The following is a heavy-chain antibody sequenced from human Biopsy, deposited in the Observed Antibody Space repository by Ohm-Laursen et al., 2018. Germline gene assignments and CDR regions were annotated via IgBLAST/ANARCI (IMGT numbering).Heavy chain of an antibody. Sequence: SLRLSCAASGFTFSTHWMSWVRQAPGKGLEWVSSISWQSASRNYADSVKGRFAISRDNAKKPLYLEVDSLRDEDTALYYCVKDKDFRDAFDIWGQGTMVTVSS. CDR2: ISWQSASR. D-gene: IGHD3-3*01. CDR1: GFTFSTHW. J-gene: IGHJ3*02. CDR3: VKDKDFRDAFDI. V-gene: IGHV3-9*01.